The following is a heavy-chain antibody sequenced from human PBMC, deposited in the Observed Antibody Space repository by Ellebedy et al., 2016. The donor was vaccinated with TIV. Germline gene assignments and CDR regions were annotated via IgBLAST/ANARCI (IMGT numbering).Heavy chain of an antibody. CDR1: GYSFTSYW. J-gene: IGHJ6*02. D-gene: IGHD5-18*01. V-gene: IGHV5-51*01. CDR3: ARPRGGSYGLIYGMDV. Sequence: GESLKISXKGSGYSFTSYWIGWVRQMPGKGLEWMGIIYPGDSDTRYSPSFQGQVTISADKSISTAYLQWSSLKASDTAMYYCARPRGGSYGLIYGMDVWGQGSTVTVSS. CDR2: IYPGDSDT.